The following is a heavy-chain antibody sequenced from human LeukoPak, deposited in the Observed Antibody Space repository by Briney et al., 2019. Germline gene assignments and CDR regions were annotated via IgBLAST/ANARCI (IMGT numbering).Heavy chain of an antibody. V-gene: IGHV4-38-2*02. CDR3: ARGYDSNYVPYNWFVP. CDR2: IYHNGST. J-gene: IGHJ5*02. D-gene: IGHD4-11*01. CDR1: CYSLSIGLY. Sequence: SDPLSLMRSFCCYSLSIGLYWGWIGPRQGTGLEWIGRIYHNGSTYYNPPLMSRLTISVVTSTNHFSLKLSAATAADTAVYYCARGYDSNYVPYNWFVPWCEGTLVTVSS.